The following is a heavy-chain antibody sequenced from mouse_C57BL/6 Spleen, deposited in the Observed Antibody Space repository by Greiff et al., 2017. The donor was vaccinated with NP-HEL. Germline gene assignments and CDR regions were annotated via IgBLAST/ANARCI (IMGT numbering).Heavy chain of an antibody. CDR3: ARKGYGSSLHYAMDY. Sequence: QVQLKESGPGLVQPSQSLSISCTVSGFSLTSYGVHWVRQSPGKGLEWLGVIWRGGGTAYNAAFISRMTISKDNSKSQVFFKMNSLQADDTAIDYCARKGYGSSLHYAMDYWGKGTSVTVAS. CDR1: GFSLTSYG. J-gene: IGHJ4*01. V-gene: IGHV2-2*01. CDR2: IWRGGGT. D-gene: IGHD1-1*01.